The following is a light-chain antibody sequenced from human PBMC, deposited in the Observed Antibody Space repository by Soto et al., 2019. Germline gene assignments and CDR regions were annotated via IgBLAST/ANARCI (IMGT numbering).Light chain of an antibody. J-gene: IGLJ1*01. CDR3: RSYTSRITLGPV. CDR2: DVS. Sequence: QSALTQPASVSGSPGQSITISCTVTSSDVGGYNYVSWYQQHPGKAPKLMIYDVSDRPSGVANRFSGSKSGNTASLTISGLQAEDEADYYCRSYTSRITLGPVFGTGTKLNVL. V-gene: IGLV2-14*01. CDR1: SSDVGGYNY.